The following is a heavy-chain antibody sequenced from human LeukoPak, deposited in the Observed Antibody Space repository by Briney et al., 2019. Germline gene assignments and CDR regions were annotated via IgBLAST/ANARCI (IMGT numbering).Heavy chain of an antibody. CDR2: ISSSGSTI. CDR1: GFTFSSYE. CDR3: ARDRDYHDSSGRIKVFDP. J-gene: IGHJ5*02. V-gene: IGHV3-48*03. Sequence: PGGSLRLSCAASGFTFSSYEMNWVRQAPGKGLEWVSYISSSGSTIYYADSVKGRFTISRDNAKNSLYLQMNSLRAEDTAVYYCARDRDYHDSSGRIKVFDPWGQGTLVTVSS. D-gene: IGHD3-22*01.